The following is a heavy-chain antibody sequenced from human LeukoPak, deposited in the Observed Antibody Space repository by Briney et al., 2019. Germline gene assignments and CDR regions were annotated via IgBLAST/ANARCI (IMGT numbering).Heavy chain of an antibody. D-gene: IGHD1-26*01. CDR3: ARDFFSGSYGDWFDP. CDR2: ISAYNGNT. CDR1: GYTFTSYG. Sequence: ASVKVSCKASGYTFTSYGISWVRQAPGQGLEWMGWISAYNGNTNYAQKLQGRVTMTTDTSTSTAYMELRSLRSDDTAVYYCARDFFSGSYGDWFDPWGQGTLVTVSS. J-gene: IGHJ5*02. V-gene: IGHV1-18*01.